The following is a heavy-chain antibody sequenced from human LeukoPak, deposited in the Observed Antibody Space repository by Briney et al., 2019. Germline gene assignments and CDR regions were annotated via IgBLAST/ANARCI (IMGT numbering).Heavy chain of an antibody. V-gene: IGHV3-21*01. Sequence: GGSLRLPCAASGFTFSSYSMNWVRQAPGKGLEWVSSISSSSSYIYYADSVKGRFTISRDNAKNSLYLQMNSLRAEDTAVYYCARDGGGANNYWGQGTLATVSS. J-gene: IGHJ4*02. CDR1: GFTFSSYS. CDR3: ARDGGGANNY. CDR2: ISSSSSYI. D-gene: IGHD1-26*01.